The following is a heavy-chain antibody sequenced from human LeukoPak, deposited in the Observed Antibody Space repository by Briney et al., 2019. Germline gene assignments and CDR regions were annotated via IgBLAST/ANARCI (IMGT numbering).Heavy chain of an antibody. D-gene: IGHD6-19*01. CDR2: ISAYNGNT. Sequence: ASVKVSCKASGYTFTSYGISWVRQAPGQGLEWMGWISAYNGNTNYAQKLQGRVTMTTDTSTSTAYMELRSLRSDDPAVYYCVVSLGPAAVAGTFVGFDYWGQGTLVTVSS. CDR3: VVSLGPAAVAGTFVGFDY. CDR1: GYTFTSYG. J-gene: IGHJ4*02. V-gene: IGHV1-18*01.